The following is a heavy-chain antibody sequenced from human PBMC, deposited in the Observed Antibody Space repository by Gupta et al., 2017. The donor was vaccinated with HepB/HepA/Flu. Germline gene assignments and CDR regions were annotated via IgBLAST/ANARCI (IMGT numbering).Heavy chain of an antibody. Sequence: GLVQPSQTLSLTCTVSGASLSSGGYSWSWIRQHPGKGLEWIGYIYYSGSTYYNPSLKSRVNISVDTSKIQFSLKLSSVPAADTAVYYCARGPHDFGADYWGQGTLVTVSS. CDR3: ARGPHDFGADY. J-gene: IGHJ4*02. CDR2: IYYSGST. V-gene: IGHV4-31*03. CDR1: GASLSSGGYS. D-gene: IGHD3-3*01.